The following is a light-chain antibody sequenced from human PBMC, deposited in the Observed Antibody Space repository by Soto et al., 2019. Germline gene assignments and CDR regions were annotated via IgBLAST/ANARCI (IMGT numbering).Light chain of an antibody. CDR1: SSDVGNYKY. CDR2: EVS. J-gene: IGLJ3*02. V-gene: IGLV2-8*01. Sequence: QSALTQSPSASGSPGQSVTISCTGPSSDVGNYKYVSWYQQHPGKAPKLMIYEVSKRPSGVPDRFSGSKSGNTASLTVSGLQVEDEADCYCSSYAGSNLWVFGGGTKLTVL. CDR3: SSYAGSNLWV.